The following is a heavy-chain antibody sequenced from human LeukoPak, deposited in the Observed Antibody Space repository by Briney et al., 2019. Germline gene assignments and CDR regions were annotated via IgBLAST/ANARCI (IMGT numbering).Heavy chain of an antibody. J-gene: IGHJ4*02. D-gene: IGHD6-13*01. CDR2: ISYDGSNK. CDR1: GFTFSSYA. V-gene: IGHV3-30-3*01. Sequence: GGSLRLSCAASGFTFSSYAMHWVRRAPGKGLEWVAVISYDGSNKYYADSVKGRFTISRDNSKNTLYLQMNSLRAEDTAVYYCARDAAAAVSPLDYWGQGTLVTVSS. CDR3: ARDAAAAVSPLDY.